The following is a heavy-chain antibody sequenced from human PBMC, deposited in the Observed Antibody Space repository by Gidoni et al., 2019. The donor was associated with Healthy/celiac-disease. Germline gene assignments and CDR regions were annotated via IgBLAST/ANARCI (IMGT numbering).Heavy chain of an antibody. D-gene: IGHD1-20*01. V-gene: IGHV3-23*01. CDR2: ISGSGGST. Sequence: EVQLLESGGGLVQPGGSLRLSCAASGFTVSSYAMSLVRQAPGKGLEWVSAISGSGGSTYYADSVKGRFTISRYNSKNTLDLQMNSLRAEDTAVYYCAKDAAYNWSYFDYWGQGTLVTVSS. CDR1: GFTVSSYA. J-gene: IGHJ4*02. CDR3: AKDAAYNWSYFDY.